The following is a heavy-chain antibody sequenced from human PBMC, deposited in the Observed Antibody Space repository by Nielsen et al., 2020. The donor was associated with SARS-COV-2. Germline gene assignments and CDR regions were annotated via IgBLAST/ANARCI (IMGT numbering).Heavy chain of an antibody. Sequence: SETLSLTCTVSGGSISSGSYYWSWIRQPAGKGLEWIGRIYTSGSTNYNPSLKSRVTISVDTSKNQFSLNLSSVTAADTAVYYCARGPHDYGDYWLRYWGQGTLVTVSS. D-gene: IGHD4-17*01. CDR3: ARGPHDYGDYWLRY. CDR2: IYTSGST. J-gene: IGHJ4*02. CDR1: GGSISSGSYY. V-gene: IGHV4-61*02.